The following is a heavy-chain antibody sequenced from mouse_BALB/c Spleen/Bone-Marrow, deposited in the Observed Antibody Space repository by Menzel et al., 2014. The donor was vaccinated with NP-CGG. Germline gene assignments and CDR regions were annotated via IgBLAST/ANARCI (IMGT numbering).Heavy chain of an antibody. D-gene: IGHD2-4*01. CDR3: ASYDYGYYFDY. CDR2: IDPANGNT. CDR1: GFNIKDTY. Sequence: EVQLQQSGAELVKPGASVKLSCTASGFNIKDTYMHWVKQRPEQGLEWIGRIDPANGNTKYDPRFQGKATITADTSSNTAYLQLSSLKSEDTAVYYCASYDYGYYFDYWGQGTTLTVSS. V-gene: IGHV14-3*02. J-gene: IGHJ2*01.